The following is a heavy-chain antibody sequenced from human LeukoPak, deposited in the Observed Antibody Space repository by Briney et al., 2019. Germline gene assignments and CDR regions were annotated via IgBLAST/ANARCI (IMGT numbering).Heavy chain of an antibody. CDR3: ARGSRGYGGNQPFDY. CDR2: IIPIFGTA. CDR1: GGTFSSYA. V-gene: IGHV1-69*01. J-gene: IGHJ4*02. D-gene: IGHD4-23*01. Sequence: ASVKVSCKASGGTFSSYAISWVRQAPGQGLEWMGGIIPIFGTANYAQKFQGRVTITADESTSTAYMELSSLRSEDTAVYYCARGSRGYGGNQPFDYWGQGTLVTVSS.